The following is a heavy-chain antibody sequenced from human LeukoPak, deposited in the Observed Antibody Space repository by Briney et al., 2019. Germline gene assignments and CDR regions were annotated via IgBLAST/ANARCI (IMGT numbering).Heavy chain of an antibody. Sequence: PSETLSLTCTVSGGSISSYYWSWIRQPAGKGLEWIGRIYTSGSTNYNPSLKSRVTMSVDTSKNQFSLKLSSVTAADTAVYYCAGTYYDILTGLPYNAFDIWGQGTMVTVSS. CDR2: IYTSGST. J-gene: IGHJ3*02. V-gene: IGHV4-4*07. CDR3: AGTYYDILTGLPYNAFDI. CDR1: GGSISSYY. D-gene: IGHD3-9*01.